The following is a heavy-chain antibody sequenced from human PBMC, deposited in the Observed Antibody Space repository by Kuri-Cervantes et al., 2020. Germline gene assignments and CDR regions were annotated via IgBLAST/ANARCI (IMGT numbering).Heavy chain of an antibody. CDR2: ISGSGGSI. D-gene: IGHD3-9*01. Sequence: WETLSLTCAASGFTFSNYAMSWVRQAPGKGLEWVSAISGSGGSIDYADSVKGRFTISRDNSKNTLYLQMNSLRAEDTAVYYCRLRYVVWLGGVDVWGQGTTVTVSS. CDR3: RLRYVVWLGGVDV. V-gene: IGHV3-23*01. J-gene: IGHJ6*02. CDR1: GFTFSNYA.